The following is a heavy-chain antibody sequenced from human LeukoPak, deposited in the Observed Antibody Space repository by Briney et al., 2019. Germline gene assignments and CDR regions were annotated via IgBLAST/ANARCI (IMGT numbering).Heavy chain of an antibody. CDR3: ARDIRPRPYYYYMDV. CDR1: GGAISSGSYY. V-gene: IGHV4-61*02. CDR2: IYTSGST. J-gene: IGHJ6*03. Sequence: TLSLTCSVSGGAISSGSYYWSWIRQPAGKGLEWIGRIYTSGSTNYNPSLKSRVTMSVDTSKNQFSLKLSSVTAADTAVYYCARDIRPRPYYYYMDVWGKGTTVTVSS.